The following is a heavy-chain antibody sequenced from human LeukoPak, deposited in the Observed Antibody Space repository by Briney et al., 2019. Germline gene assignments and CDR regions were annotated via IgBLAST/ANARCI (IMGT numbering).Heavy chain of an antibody. V-gene: IGHV3-7*01. CDR2: IKEDGSET. CDR3: SRSLNN. J-gene: IGHJ4*02. Sequence: GGSLRLSCASSGFTFGRSWMDWVRQAPGKGLEWVANIKEDGSETYYVDSAKGRFTISRDNAKSSLYLQMDRLRVEDTAIYYCSRSLNNWGQGTLVTISS. CDR1: GFTFGRSW.